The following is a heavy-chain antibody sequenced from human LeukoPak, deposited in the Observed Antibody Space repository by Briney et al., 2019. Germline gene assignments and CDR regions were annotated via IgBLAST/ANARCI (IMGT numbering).Heavy chain of an antibody. J-gene: IGHJ4*02. CDR1: GFTVSSNY. CDR2: IYSGGST. D-gene: IGHD3-3*01. CDR3: AKSGYDFWSGYYSTIDY. Sequence: GGSLRLSCAASGFTVSSNYMSWVRQAPGKGLEWVSVIYSGGSTYYADSVKGRFTISRDNSKNTLYLQMNSLRAEDTAVYYCAKSGYDFWSGYYSTIDYWGQGTLVTVSS. V-gene: IGHV3-66*01.